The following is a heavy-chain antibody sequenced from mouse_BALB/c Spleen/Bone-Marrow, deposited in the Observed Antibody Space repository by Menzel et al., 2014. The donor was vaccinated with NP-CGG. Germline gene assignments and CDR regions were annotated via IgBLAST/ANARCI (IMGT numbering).Heavy chain of an antibody. CDR3: ARKGADYEDY. Sequence: VQLQQSGAELVKPGASVKLSCKASGYTFTSYWMHWVKRRPGQGLEWIGEIDPSNGRTNYKEKFKTKATLTVDKSSNTAYMQLSRLTSEDAAVYYCARKGADYEDYWGQGTTLTVSS. D-gene: IGHD2-4*01. J-gene: IGHJ2*01. V-gene: IGHV1S81*02. CDR1: GYTFTSYW. CDR2: IDPSNGRT.